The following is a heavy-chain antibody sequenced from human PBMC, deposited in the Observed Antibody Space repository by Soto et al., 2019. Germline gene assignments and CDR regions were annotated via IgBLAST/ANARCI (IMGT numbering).Heavy chain of an antibody. J-gene: IGHJ6*03. CDR2: ISGSGGST. CDR1: GFTFSSYA. D-gene: IGHD3-3*01. Sequence: GGSLRLSCAASGFTFSSYAMSWVRQAPGKGLEWVSAISGSGGSTYYADSVKGRFTISRDNSKNTLYLQMNSLRAEDTAVYYCAKGGPNYDFWSGFLDYYYYMDVWGKGTTVTVSS. CDR3: AKGGPNYDFWSGFLDYYYYMDV. V-gene: IGHV3-23*01.